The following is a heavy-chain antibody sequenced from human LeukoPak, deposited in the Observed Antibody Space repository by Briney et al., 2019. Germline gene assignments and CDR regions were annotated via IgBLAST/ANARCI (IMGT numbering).Heavy chain of an antibody. V-gene: IGHV3-74*01. D-gene: IGHD2/OR15-2a*01. CDR3: VTFYETY. Sequence: PGGSLRLPCAASGTYWMHWVRQAPGKGLVWVSHINSDGSWTGYADSVKGRFTISKDNAKNTVSLQMNNLRAEGTAVYYCVTFYETYWGRGTLVTVSS. J-gene: IGHJ4*02. CDR1: GTYW. CDR2: INSDGSWT.